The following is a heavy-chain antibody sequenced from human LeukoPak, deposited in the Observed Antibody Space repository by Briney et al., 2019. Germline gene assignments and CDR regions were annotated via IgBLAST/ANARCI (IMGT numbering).Heavy chain of an antibody. V-gene: IGHV4-59*08. CDR3: ARPKYSSSSPFDY. CDR1: GGSISSYY. Sequence: PSETLSLTCTVSGGSISSYYWSWIRQPPGKGLEWIGYIYYSGSTSYNPSLKSRVTISVDTSKNQFSLKLSSVTAADTAVYYCARPKYSSSSPFDYWGQGTLVTVSS. CDR2: IYYSGST. D-gene: IGHD6-6*01. J-gene: IGHJ4*02.